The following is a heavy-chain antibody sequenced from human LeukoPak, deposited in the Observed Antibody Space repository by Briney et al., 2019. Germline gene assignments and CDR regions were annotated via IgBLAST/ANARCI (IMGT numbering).Heavy chain of an antibody. CDR3: ARHPGSLDY. D-gene: IGHD3-10*01. CDR2: IYYSGST. CDR1: GGSISSYY. V-gene: IGHV4-59*08. J-gene: IGHJ4*02. Sequence: SSETLSLTCTVSGGSISSYYWSWIRQPPGKGLEWIGYIYYSGSTNYNPSLKSRVTISVDTSKNQFSLKLSSVTAADTAVYYCARHPGSLDYWGQGTLVTVSS.